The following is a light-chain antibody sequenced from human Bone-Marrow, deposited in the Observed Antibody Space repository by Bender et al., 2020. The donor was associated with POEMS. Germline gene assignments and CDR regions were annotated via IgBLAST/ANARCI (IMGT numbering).Light chain of an antibody. V-gene: IGLV2-14*03. Sequence: QSALTQPASVSGSPGQSITISCTGTSSDVGVSSFVSWYQHHPGKAPKLMIFDVSYRPFGVSSRFSGSWSGNTASLTISGLQAEDEADYYCCSYGGSNTWVIGGGTKVTVL. CDR3: CSYGGSNTWV. CDR1: SSDVGVSSF. J-gene: IGLJ3*02. CDR2: DVS.